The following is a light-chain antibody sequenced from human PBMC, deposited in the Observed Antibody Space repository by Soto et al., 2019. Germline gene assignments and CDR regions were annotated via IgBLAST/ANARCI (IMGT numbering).Light chain of an antibody. J-gene: IGKJ1*01. CDR3: QQYATSPRT. CDR2: DAS. V-gene: IGKV3-11*01. Sequence: ELLLTQSPATLSLSPGERATLSCRASQSVSSYLAWYQQKPGQPPRLLIYDASNRATGIPARFSGSGSGTDLTLTITRLEPEDFAVYYCQQYATSPRTFGQGTKVDIK. CDR1: QSVSSY.